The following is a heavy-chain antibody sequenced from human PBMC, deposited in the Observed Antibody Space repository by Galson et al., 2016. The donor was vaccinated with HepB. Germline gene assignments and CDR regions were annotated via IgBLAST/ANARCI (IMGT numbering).Heavy chain of an antibody. Sequence: SLRLSCAASGFTVSNSYMSWVRQAPGKGLEWVSVIYSDDSTYYADSVKGRFTISRDNSENTLYLQMNSLRAEDTAVYYCARGVEGNSGYYWQVWFDPWGQGTLVTVSS. V-gene: IGHV3-53*01. CDR2: IYSDDST. D-gene: IGHD3-22*01. CDR1: GFTVSNSY. CDR3: ARGVEGNSGYYWQVWFDP. J-gene: IGHJ5*02.